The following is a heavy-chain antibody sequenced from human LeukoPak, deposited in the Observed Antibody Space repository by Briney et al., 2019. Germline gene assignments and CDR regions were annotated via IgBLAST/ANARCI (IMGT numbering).Heavy chain of an antibody. Sequence: GASVKVSCKASGYTFTGYYMHWVRQAPGQGLEWMGWINPSSGGTNYAQKFQGRVTMTRDTSISTAYMELSRLRSDDTAVYYCARDKIAVAGLPFDYWGQGTLVTVSS. J-gene: IGHJ4*02. CDR3: ARDKIAVAGLPFDY. CDR2: INPSSGGT. D-gene: IGHD6-19*01. CDR1: GYTFTGYY. V-gene: IGHV1-2*02.